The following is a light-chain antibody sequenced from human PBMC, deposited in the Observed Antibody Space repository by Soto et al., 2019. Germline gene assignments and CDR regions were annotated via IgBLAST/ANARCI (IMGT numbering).Light chain of an antibody. CDR3: QKYCSSFT. CDR1: QSVSSSY. V-gene: IGKV3-20*01. CDR2: GAS. J-gene: IGKJ3*01. Sequence: EIVLTQSPGTLSLSPGERTTLSCRASQSVSSSYLAWYQQKPGQAPRLIIYGASSRATGIPDRFSGSGSGTDFTLTISRLEPEDFAVYYCQKYCSSFTFGPGTKVDIK.